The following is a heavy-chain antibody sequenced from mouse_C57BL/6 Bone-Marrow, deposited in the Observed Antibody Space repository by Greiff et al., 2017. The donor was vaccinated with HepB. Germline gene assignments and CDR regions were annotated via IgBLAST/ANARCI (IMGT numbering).Heavy chain of an antibody. CDR2: IYPRSGNT. CDR3: ARRSWDGAWFAY. CDR1: GYTFTSYG. D-gene: IGHD4-1*01. V-gene: IGHV1-81*01. Sequence: VQLQQSGAELARPGASVKLSCKASGYTFTSYGISWVKQRTGQGLEWIGEIYPRSGNTYYNEKFKGKATLTADTSSSTAYMQLSSLTSEDSAVYYCARRSWDGAWFAYWGQGTLVTVSA. J-gene: IGHJ3*01.